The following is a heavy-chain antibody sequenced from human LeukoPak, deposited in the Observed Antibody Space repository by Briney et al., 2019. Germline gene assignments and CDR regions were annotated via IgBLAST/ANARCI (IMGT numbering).Heavy chain of an antibody. V-gene: IGHV3-30*02. CDR1: GFTFSSYG. Sequence: GGSLRLSCAASGFTFSSYGMHWVRQAPGKGLEWVAFIRYDGSNKYYADSVKGRFTISRDNSKNTLNLQMNSLRAEDTAVYYCAKDPTHYRVWDYYETIGLSYWGQGTLVTVSS. D-gene: IGHD3-22*01. CDR2: IRYDGSNK. CDR3: AKDPTHYRVWDYYETIGLSY. J-gene: IGHJ4*02.